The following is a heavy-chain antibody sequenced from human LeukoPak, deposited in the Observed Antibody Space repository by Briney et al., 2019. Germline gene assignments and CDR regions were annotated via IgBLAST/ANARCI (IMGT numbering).Heavy chain of an antibody. J-gene: IGHJ4*02. Sequence: PGGSLRLSCAASGFTFSSYGMSWVRQAPGKVLEWVSAISGSGGSTYYADSVKGRFTISRDNSKNTLYLQMNSLRAEDTAVYYCAKNRGDPSPTIDYWGQGTLVTVSS. CDR3: AKNRGDPSPTIDY. D-gene: IGHD2-21*02. V-gene: IGHV3-23*01. CDR2: ISGSGGST. CDR1: GFTFSSYG.